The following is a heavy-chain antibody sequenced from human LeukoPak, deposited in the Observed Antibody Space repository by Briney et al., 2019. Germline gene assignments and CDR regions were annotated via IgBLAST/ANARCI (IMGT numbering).Heavy chain of an antibody. D-gene: IGHD1-26*01. CDR3: AKGAEWELGVYFDY. CDR1: GFTFSSYG. Sequence: GGSLRLSCAASGFTFSSYGMHWVRQAPGKGLEWVAFIRYDGSNKYYADSVKGRFTISRDNSKNTLYLQMNSLGAEDTAVYYCAKGAEWELGVYFDYWGQGTLVTVSS. V-gene: IGHV3-30*02. CDR2: IRYDGSNK. J-gene: IGHJ4*02.